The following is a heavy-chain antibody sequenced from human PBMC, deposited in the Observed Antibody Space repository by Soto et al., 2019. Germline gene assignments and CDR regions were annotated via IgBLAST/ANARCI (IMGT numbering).Heavy chain of an antibody. D-gene: IGHD3-3*01. J-gene: IGHJ4*02. CDR2: ISWNSGNI. Sequence: EVHLVESGGGLVQPGRSLRLSCAASGFPFDDYAMHWVRQVPGKGLEGVLSISWNSGNIVYADSVKGRFTISRDSANNSLYLQMNSLKTEDTALYYCAKGAVTSIFAYFDYWGQGTLVPVSS. CDR1: GFPFDDYA. CDR3: AKGAVTSIFAYFDY. V-gene: IGHV3-9*01.